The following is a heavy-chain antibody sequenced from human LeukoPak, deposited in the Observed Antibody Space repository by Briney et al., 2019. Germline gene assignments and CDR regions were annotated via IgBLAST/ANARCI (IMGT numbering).Heavy chain of an antibody. J-gene: IGHJ4*02. CDR2: IKSKTDGGTT. CDR1: GFTFSNAW. Sequence: GGSLRLSCAASGFTFSNAWMSWVRQAPGKGLEWVGRIKSKTDGGTTDYAAPAKGRSTISRDDSKNTLYLQMNSLKTEDTAVYYCTTSPRYYYDSSGYGGGPDWGQGTLVTVSS. V-gene: IGHV3-15*01. D-gene: IGHD3-22*01. CDR3: TTSPRYYYDSSGYGGGPD.